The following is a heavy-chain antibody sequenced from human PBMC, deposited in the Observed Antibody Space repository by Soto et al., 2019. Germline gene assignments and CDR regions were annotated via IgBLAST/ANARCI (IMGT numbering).Heavy chain of an antibody. V-gene: IGHV3-33*01. CDR2: IWYDGSNK. J-gene: IGHJ6*02. CDR1: GFTFSSYG. Sequence: QLGGSLRLSCAASGFTFSSYGMHWVRQAPGKGLEWVAVIWYDGSNKYYADSVKGRFTISRDNSKNTLYLQMNSLRAEDTAVYYCARDRYTLRNFGGYYYGMDVWGQGTTVTVSS. D-gene: IGHD3-16*02. CDR3: ARDRYTLRNFGGYYYGMDV.